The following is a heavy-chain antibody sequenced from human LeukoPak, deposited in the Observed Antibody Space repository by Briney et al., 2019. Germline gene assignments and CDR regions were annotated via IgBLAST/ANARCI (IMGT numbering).Heavy chain of an antibody. V-gene: IGHV1-2*02. Sequence: ASVKVSCKTSGFTFTGHYMHWVRQAPGQGLEWMGWINPNSGGTNYAQKFQGRVTMTRDTSISTAYMELSRLRSDDTAVYYCARVLAYCGGDCHDAFDIWGQGTMVTVSS. J-gene: IGHJ3*02. CDR2: INPNSGGT. D-gene: IGHD2-21*02. CDR3: ARVLAYCGGDCHDAFDI. CDR1: GFTFTGHY.